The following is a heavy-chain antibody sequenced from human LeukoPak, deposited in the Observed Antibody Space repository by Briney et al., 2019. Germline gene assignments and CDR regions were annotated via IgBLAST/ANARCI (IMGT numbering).Heavy chain of an antibody. J-gene: IGHJ4*02. CDR2: ISGSGGST. D-gene: IGHD3-3*01. CDR3: AKGQYDFWSGYGDY. CDR1: GFTFTTCA. Sequence: GGSLRLSCAASGFTFTTCAMTWVRQAPGKGLEWVSAISGSGGSTYYADSVKGRFTISRDNSKNTLYLQMNSLRAEDTAVYYCAKGQYDFWSGYGDYWGQGTLVTVSS. V-gene: IGHV3-23*01.